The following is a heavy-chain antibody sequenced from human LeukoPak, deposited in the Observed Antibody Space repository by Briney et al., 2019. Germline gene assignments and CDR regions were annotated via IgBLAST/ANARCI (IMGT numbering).Heavy chain of an antibody. CDR2: IYPGDSDT. V-gene: IGHV5-51*01. CDR1: GYSFTSYW. CDR3: ARHPVAYSSSWYGEDY. J-gene: IGHJ4*02. D-gene: IGHD6-13*01. Sequence: GESLKISCKGSGYSFTSYWIGWVRQMPGKGLEWMGIIYPGDSDTRYSPSSQGQVTISADKSISTAYLQWSSLKASDTAMYYCARHPVAYSSSWYGEDYWGQGTLVTVSS.